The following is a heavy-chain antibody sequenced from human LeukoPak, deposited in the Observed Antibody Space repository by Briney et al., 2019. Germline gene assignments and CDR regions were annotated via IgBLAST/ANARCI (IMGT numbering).Heavy chain of an antibody. V-gene: IGHV3-21*01. J-gene: IGHJ5*02. CDR1: GFTFSSYS. Sequence: GGSLRLSCAASGFTFSSYSMNWVRQAPGKGLEWVSSISSSSSYIYYADSVKGRFTISRDNAKNSLYLQMNSLRAEDTAVYYCAILSGWLPVSPWGQGTLVTVSS. CDR2: ISSSSSYI. D-gene: IGHD6-19*01. CDR3: AILSGWLPVSP.